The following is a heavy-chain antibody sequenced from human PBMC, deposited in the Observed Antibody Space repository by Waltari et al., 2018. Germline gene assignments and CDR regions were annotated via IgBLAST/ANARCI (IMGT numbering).Heavy chain of an antibody. CDR3: ARGSIVPAAIGYYYYGMDV. D-gene: IGHD2-2*01. V-gene: IGHV1-69*01. J-gene: IGHJ6*02. CDR1: GGTFSSYA. CDR2: IIPIFGTA. Sequence: QVQLVQSGAAVKKPGSSVKVSCKASGGTFSSYAISWVRQAPGQGLEWMGGIIPIFGTANYAQKFQGRVTITADESTSTAYMELSSLRSEDTAVYYCARGSIVPAAIGYYYYGMDVWGQGTTVTVSS.